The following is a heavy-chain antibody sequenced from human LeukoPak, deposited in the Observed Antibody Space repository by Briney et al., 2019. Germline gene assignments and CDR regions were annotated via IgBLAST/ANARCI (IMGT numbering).Heavy chain of an antibody. J-gene: IGHJ4*02. D-gene: IGHD3-9*01. V-gene: IGHV3-23*01. CDR2: ISGSGGST. CDR3: AKDHYDILTGYLGVFDY. CDR1: GFTFSSYA. Sequence: GGSLRLSCAASGFTFSSYAMSWVRQAPGKGLEWVSAISGSGGSTYYADSVEGRFTISRDNSKNTLYLQMNSLRAEDTAVYYCAKDHYDILTGYLGVFDYWGQGTLVTVSS.